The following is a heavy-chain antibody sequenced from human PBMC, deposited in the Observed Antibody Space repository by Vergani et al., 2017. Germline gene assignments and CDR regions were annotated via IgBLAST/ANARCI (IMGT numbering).Heavy chain of an antibody. V-gene: IGHV4-34*01. J-gene: IGHJ6*03. Sequence: QVQLQQWGGGLLKPSETLSLTCVVNGGSFTSYHWTWIRQSPGEGLEWVGDIDHTGRPDYNPSLKSRLTMSVDKSQNPFSLTLNSVTATDTAIYFCARVNTETNGHLYYYYYMDVWGQGTAVTVS. D-gene: IGHD4-11*01. CDR2: IDHTGRP. CDR1: GGSFTSYH. CDR3: ARVNTETNGHLYYYYYMDV.